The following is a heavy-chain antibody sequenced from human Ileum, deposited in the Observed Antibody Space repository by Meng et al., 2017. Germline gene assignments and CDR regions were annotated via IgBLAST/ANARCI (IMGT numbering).Heavy chain of an antibody. CDR3: ARFSSGYFFGY. J-gene: IGHJ4*02. CDR1: GYTFTNYA. V-gene: IGHV1-3*01. CDR2: INAGNGDT. D-gene: IGHD3-22*01. Sequence: QVQLVQSEDEVKKPGASGKVSCKASGYTFTNYAMNWERQAPGQRLEWMGWINAGNGDTKYSQKFQGRVTITRDTSASTGYMELSSLRSEDTAVYYCARFSSGYFFGYWGQGTLVTVSS.